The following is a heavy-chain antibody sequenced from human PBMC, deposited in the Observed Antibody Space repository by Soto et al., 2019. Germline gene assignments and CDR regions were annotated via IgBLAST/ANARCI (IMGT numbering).Heavy chain of an antibody. CDR2: ISNGGRTI. V-gene: IGHV3-48*02. Sequence: QLVESGGGLVQPGESLRLSCAVSGFTFSSYSMNWVRQAPGKGLEWVSYISNGGRTIYYADSVKGRFTISRDNAKNSLYLQMHRLRDEDTAVYFCARDRYGDYLIESWVQGTLVTVSS. CDR3: ARDRYGDYLIES. J-gene: IGHJ4*02. CDR1: GFTFSSYS. D-gene: IGHD4-17*01.